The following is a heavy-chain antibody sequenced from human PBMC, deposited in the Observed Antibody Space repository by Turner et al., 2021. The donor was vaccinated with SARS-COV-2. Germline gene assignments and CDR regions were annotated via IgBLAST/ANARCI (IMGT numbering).Heavy chain of an antibody. CDR2: SSSSTI. V-gene: IGHV3-48*01. J-gene: IGHJ4*02. Sequence: EVQLVGSGGGLVQPGGSLRPSCAAAGFTFSRYSSSSSTIYYADSVKGRFTISRDNAKNSLYLQMNSLRAEDTAVYYCARDDLGVWPPIKDYWGQGTLVTVSS. CDR1: GFTFSRY. D-gene: IGHD3-16*01. CDR3: ARDDLGVWPPIKDY.